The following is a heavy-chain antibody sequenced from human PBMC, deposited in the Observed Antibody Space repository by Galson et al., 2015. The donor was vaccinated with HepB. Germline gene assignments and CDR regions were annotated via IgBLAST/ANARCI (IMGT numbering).Heavy chain of an antibody. Sequence: SLRLSCAASGFTFNNAWMSWVRQAPGKGLEWVGRIKSKTDGGTTDYAAPVKGRFTISRDDSKNTLFLQMNSLKTEDTAVYYCTTYTSGYFIYWGHGALVTVSS. V-gene: IGHV3-15*01. D-gene: IGHD3-9*01. J-gene: IGHJ4*01. CDR3: TTYTSGYFIY. CDR2: IKSKTDGGTT. CDR1: GFTFNNAW.